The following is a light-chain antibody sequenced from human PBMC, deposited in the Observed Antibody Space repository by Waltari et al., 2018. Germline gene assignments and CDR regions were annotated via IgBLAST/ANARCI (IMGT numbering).Light chain of an antibody. CDR3: QQYGSSVLYT. V-gene: IGKV3-20*01. CDR2: GAS. CDR1: QSLTKRY. J-gene: IGKJ2*01. Sequence: VLTQSHGTLSLSPGERATLSCRASQSLTKRYLAWYQQKPGQAPRLLIYGASSRAAGIPDRVSGSGSGTDFTLTISRLEPEDFAVYYCQQYGSSVLYTFGQGTKLEIK.